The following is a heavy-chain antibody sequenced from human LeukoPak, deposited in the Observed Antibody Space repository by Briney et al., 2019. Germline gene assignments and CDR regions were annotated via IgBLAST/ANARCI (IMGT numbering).Heavy chain of an antibody. V-gene: IGHV1-2*02. CDR3: ARDPSGSGYADAFDI. J-gene: IGHJ3*02. CDR1: GYTFTGYY. Sequence: ASVKVSCKASGYTFTGYYMHWVRQAPGQGLEWMGWINPNSGGTNNAQKFQGRVTMTRDTSISTAYMELSRLRSNDTAVYYCARDPSGSGYADAFDIWGQGTMVTVSS. CDR2: INPNSGGT. D-gene: IGHD3-22*01.